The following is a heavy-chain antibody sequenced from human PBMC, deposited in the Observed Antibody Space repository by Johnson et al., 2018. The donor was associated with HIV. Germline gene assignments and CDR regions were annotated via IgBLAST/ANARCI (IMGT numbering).Heavy chain of an antibody. CDR2: IRYDGSNK. J-gene: IGHJ3*02. CDR3: AKCIWGSSLIDAFDI. Sequence: QVQLVESGGGVVRPGRSLRLSCAASGFTFSSYGMHWVRQAPGKGLERVAFIRYDGSNKYYADSVKGRFTISRDNSKNTLYLQMNSLSAEDTAVYYCAKCIWGSSLIDAFDIWGQGTRVTVSS. V-gene: IGHV3-30*02. CDR1: GFTFSSYG. D-gene: IGHD6-13*01.